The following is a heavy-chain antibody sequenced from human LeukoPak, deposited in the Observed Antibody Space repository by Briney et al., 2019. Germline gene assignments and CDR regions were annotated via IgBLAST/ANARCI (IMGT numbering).Heavy chain of an antibody. CDR1: GGSFSGYY. J-gene: IGHJ3*02. Sequence: PSETLSLTCAVYGGSFSGYYWSWLHQPPGKGLEWIGEINHSGSTYYNPSLKSRVTISVDTSKNQFSLKLSSVTAADTAVYYCASILPAYYDFWSGYYTTNDAFDIWGQGTMVTVSS. D-gene: IGHD3-3*01. CDR3: ASILPAYYDFWSGYYTTNDAFDI. CDR2: INHSGST. V-gene: IGHV4-34*01.